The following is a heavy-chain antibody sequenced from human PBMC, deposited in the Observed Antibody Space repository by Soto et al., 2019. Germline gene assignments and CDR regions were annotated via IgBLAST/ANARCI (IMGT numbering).Heavy chain of an antibody. V-gene: IGHV4-59*02. CDR1: GASVSSYY. CDR3: ARAAYGSGSYYAPYYYYAMDV. Sequence: QVQLQESGPGLVKPSETLALTCTVSGASVSSYYWSWIRQPPGKGLEWLGYILYTGNTNYNPSLKSRVAMSVDTSKNQVSLKLSAVTAADTAVYFCARAAYGSGSYYAPYYYYAMDVWGQGNTVTVSS. J-gene: IGHJ6*02. CDR2: ILYTGNT. D-gene: IGHD3-10*01.